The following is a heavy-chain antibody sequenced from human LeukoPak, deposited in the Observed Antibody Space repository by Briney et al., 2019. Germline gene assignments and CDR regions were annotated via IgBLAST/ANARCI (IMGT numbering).Heavy chain of an antibody. CDR3: ARLRSKYWFDP. V-gene: IGHV3-33*01. D-gene: IGHD4-11*01. J-gene: IGHJ5*02. CDR2: IWYDGSNK. Sequence: GGSLRLSCAASGFTFSSYGMHWVRQAPGKGLEWVAVIWYDGSNKYYADSVKGRFTISRDNAKNSLYLQMNSLRADDTAVYYCARLRSKYWFDPWGQGTLVTVSS. CDR1: GFTFSSYG.